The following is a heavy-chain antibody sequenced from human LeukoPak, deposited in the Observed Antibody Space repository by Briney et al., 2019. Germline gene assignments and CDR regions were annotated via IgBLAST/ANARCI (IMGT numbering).Heavy chain of an antibody. CDR3: AKGGNYFDSSDNFNWFDS. CDR2: ISGSGLKR. D-gene: IGHD3-22*01. CDR1: GFIFSAHG. V-gene: IGHV3-23*01. J-gene: IGHJ5*01. Sequence: GGSLRLSCAGSGFIFSAHGMAWVRQAPGKTLERVSAISGSGLKRYYAESVKGRFTISRDNFNNTFFLQMNNLTADDMATFYCAKGGNYFDSSDNFNWFDSWGQGTPVTVSS.